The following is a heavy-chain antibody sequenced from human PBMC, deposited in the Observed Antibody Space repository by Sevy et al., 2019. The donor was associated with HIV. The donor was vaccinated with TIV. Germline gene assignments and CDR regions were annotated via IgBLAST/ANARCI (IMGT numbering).Heavy chain of an antibody. Sequence: SETLSLTCTVSGGSISSYYWSWIRQPPGKGLEWIGYIYYSGSTNYNPSLKSRVTISVDTSKNQFSLRLSSVTAADTAVYYCARDAYYYDSSGYDAFDIWGQGTMVTVSS. D-gene: IGHD3-22*01. CDR2: IYYSGST. J-gene: IGHJ3*02. V-gene: IGHV4-59*01. CDR3: ARDAYYYDSSGYDAFDI. CDR1: GGSISSYY.